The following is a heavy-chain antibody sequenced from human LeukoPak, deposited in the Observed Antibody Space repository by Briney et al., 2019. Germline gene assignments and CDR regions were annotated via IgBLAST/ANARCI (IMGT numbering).Heavy chain of an antibody. CDR3: AGATISYYMDV. J-gene: IGHJ6*03. D-gene: IGHD3-3*01. Sequence: SETLSLTCAVYGGSFSGYYWSWIRQPPGKGLEWIGEINHSGSTNYNPSLKSRVTISVDTSKNQFSLKLSSVTAADTAVYYCAGATISYYMDVWGKGTTVTVSS. V-gene: IGHV4-34*01. CDR1: GGSFSGYY. CDR2: INHSGST.